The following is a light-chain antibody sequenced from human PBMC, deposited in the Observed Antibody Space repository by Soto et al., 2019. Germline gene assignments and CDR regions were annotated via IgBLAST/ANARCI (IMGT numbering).Light chain of an antibody. CDR2: AAS. V-gene: IGKV1-39*01. CDR1: QSISCY. Sequence: DIQMTQSPSSLSASVGDRVTITCRASQSISCYLKWYQQKPGKAPKLLIYAASSLQSGVPSRFSGSGSGTDFTLTISSLQPEDFATYYCQQSYSTPITFGQGTRLEIK. J-gene: IGKJ5*01. CDR3: QQSYSTPIT.